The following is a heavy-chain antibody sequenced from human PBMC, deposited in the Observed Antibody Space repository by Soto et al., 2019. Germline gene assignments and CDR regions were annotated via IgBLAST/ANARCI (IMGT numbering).Heavy chain of an antibody. J-gene: IGHJ4*02. CDR3: ARQCDYGECFDY. Sequence: ASVKVSCKASGGTFSSYAISWVRQAPGQGLEWMGGIIPIFGTANYAQKFQGRVTITADESTSTAYMELSSLRSEDTAVYYCARQCDYGECFDYWGQGTLVTVSS. V-gene: IGHV1-69*13. CDR2: IIPIFGTA. CDR1: GGTFSSYA. D-gene: IGHD4-17*01.